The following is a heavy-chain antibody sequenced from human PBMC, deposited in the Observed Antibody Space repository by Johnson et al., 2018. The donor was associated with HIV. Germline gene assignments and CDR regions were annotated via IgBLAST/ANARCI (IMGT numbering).Heavy chain of an antibody. J-gene: IGHJ3*02. CDR2: IYSGGST. V-gene: IGHV3-53*01. Sequence: VQLVESGGGLIQPGGSLRLSCAASGFTVSSNYMSWVRQAPGKGLEWVSVIYSGGSTYYADSVKGRFTISRDNSKNTLYLQMNSLRAEDTAVYYCAREGTVSYGGAFDIWGQGTMVIVSS. D-gene: IGHD4-17*01. CDR3: AREGTVSYGGAFDI. CDR1: GFTVSSNY.